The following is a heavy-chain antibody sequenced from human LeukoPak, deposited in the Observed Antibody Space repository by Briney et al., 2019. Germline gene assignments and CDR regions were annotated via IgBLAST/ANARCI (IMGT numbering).Heavy chain of an antibody. V-gene: IGHV3-23*01. J-gene: IGHJ4*02. Sequence: QSGGSLRLSCAASRFTFSSYAMSWVRQAPGKGLEWVSAISGSGGSTYYADSVKGRFIISRDNAKNSLYLQMNSLRAEDTAVYYCARDKIVGATYCDYWCQGTLVTVSS. D-gene: IGHD1-26*01. CDR1: RFTFSSYA. CDR3: ARDKIVGATYCDY. CDR2: ISGSGGST.